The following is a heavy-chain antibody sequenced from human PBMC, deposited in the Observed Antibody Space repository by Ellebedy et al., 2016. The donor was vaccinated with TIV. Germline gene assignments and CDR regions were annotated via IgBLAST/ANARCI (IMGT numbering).Heavy chain of an antibody. Sequence: PGGSLRLSCEASGFTFSRNWISWFRLAPGKGLEWVANIKPDGSEKYYGDSGKGRFTISRDNSKNTMSLQMNSLRAEDTAVYYCARRIAARPDHYYAMDVWGQGTTVTVAS. V-gene: IGHV3-7*01. CDR2: IKPDGSEK. D-gene: IGHD6-6*01. J-gene: IGHJ6*02. CDR1: GFTFSRNW. CDR3: ARRIAARPDHYYAMDV.